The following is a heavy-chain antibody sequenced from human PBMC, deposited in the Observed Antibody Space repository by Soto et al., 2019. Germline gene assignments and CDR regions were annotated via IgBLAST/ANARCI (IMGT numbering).Heavy chain of an antibody. CDR1: GFTFSSYA. V-gene: IGHV3-23*01. J-gene: IGHJ6*02. CDR2: ISGSGGST. D-gene: IGHD3-3*01. Sequence: GGSLRLSCAASGFTFSSYAMSWVRQAPGKGLEWVSAISGSGGSTYYADFVKGRFTISRDNSKNTLYLQMNSLRAEDTAVYYCAKQDDFWSGYSYYGMDVWGQGTTVTVSS. CDR3: AKQDDFWSGYSYYGMDV.